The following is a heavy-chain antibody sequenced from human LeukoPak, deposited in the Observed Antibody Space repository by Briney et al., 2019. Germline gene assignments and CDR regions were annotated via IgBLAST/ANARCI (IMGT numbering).Heavy chain of an antibody. CDR3: ARSRLLWFGELLWYYGMDV. D-gene: IGHD3-10*01. J-gene: IGHJ6*04. Sequence: GPVPLLCGAWGFTLCSYEVHWPRQARGKALEGVSYICRCGSTIYYADSVKARFTISRDNAKNSLYLEMNSLRAEDKAVYYCARSRLLWFGELLWYYGMDVWGKGTTVTVSS. CDR1: GFTLCSYE. V-gene: IGHV3-48*03. CDR2: ICRCGSTI.